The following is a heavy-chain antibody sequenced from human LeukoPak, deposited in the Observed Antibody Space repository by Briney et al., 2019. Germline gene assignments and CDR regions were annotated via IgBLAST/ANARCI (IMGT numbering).Heavy chain of an antibody. Sequence: SETLSLTCAVYGGSFSGYSWTWIRQPPGKGLEWIGYISDNGSTEHNPSLKSRVTISTDTSKNHFSLRLSSVTAADTAVYFCAGYNYNFLTGFYGMTPFAPALDYWGQGIRVTVSS. CDR2: ISDNGST. J-gene: IGHJ4*02. D-gene: IGHD1-1*01. CDR1: GGSFSGYS. V-gene: IGHV4-34*11. CDR3: AGYNYNFLTGFYGMTPFAPALDY.